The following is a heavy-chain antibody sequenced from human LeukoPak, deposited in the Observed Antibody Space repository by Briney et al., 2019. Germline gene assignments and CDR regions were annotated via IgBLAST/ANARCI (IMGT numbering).Heavy chain of an antibody. J-gene: IGHJ6*02. CDR2: ITWNSGSI. CDR3: AKGRPYSSGWYDGMDV. D-gene: IGHD6-19*01. V-gene: IGHV3-9*01. Sequence: TGGSLRLSCAASGFNFDDYAMHWVRQAPGKGLEWVSRITWNSGSIGYADSVKGRFTISRDNAKNSLYLQMNSLRAEDTALYYCAKGRPYSSGWYDGMDVWGQGTTVTVSS. CDR1: GFNFDDYA.